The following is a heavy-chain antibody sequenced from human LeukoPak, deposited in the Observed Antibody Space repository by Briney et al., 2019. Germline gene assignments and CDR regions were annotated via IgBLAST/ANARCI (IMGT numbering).Heavy chain of an antibody. D-gene: IGHD3-10*01. V-gene: IGHV4-39*01. CDR1: GGSISSSSYY. J-gene: IGHJ4*02. Sequence: PSETLSLTCTVSGGSISSSSYYWGWIRQPPGKGLEWLGSIYYSGSTYYNPSLKSRVTISVDTSKNQFSLKLSSVTAADTAVYYCASLWFGDRMDLDYWGQGTLVTVSS. CDR2: IYYSGST. CDR3: ASLWFGDRMDLDY.